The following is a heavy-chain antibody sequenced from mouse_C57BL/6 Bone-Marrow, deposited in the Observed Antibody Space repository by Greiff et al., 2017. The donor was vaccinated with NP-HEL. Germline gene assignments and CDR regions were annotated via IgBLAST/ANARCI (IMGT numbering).Heavy chain of an antibody. CDR3: ARYGAVVDPLDY. J-gene: IGHJ2*01. Sequence: DVKLQESGPGLVKPSQSLSLTCSVTGYSITSGYYWNWIRQFPGNKLEWLGYISYDGSNNYNPSLKNRISITRDTSKNQFFLKLNSVTTEDTATYYCARYGAVVDPLDYWGQGTTLTVSS. D-gene: IGHD1-1*01. CDR2: ISYDGSN. V-gene: IGHV3-6*01. CDR1: GYSITSGYY.